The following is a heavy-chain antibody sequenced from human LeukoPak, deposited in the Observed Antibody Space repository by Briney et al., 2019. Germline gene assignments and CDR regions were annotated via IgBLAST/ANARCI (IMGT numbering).Heavy chain of an antibody. CDR1: GYTFTNYE. V-gene: IGHV1-8*03. CDR2: MNPNSGNT. J-gene: IGHJ3*02. CDR3: ARGPTIFGVVIIQGDAFDI. Sequence: ASVKVSCKASGYTFTNYEINWVRQATGQGLEWMGWMNPNSGNTGYAQKFQGRVTITRNTSISTAYMELSSLRSEDTAVYYCARGPTIFGVVIIQGDAFDIWGQGTMVTVSS. D-gene: IGHD3-3*01.